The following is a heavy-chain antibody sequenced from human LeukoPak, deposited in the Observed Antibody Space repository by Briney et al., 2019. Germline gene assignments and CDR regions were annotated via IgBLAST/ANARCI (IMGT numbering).Heavy chain of an antibody. D-gene: IGHD1-26*01. CDR3: ARGARGSYSY. CDR1: GGSISSYY. Sequence: SETLSLTCTVSGGSISSYYWSWIRQPPGKGLEWIGYIYYSGSTNYNPSLKSRVTISVDTSKNQFSLKLSSVTAADTAVYYCARGARGSYSYWGQGTLVTVSS. CDR2: IYYSGST. J-gene: IGHJ4*02. V-gene: IGHV4-59*08.